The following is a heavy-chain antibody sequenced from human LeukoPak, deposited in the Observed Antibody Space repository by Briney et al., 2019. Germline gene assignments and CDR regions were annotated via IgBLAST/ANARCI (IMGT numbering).Heavy chain of an antibody. Sequence: PGGSLRLSCAASGFTLSSYWMSWVRQPPGKGLEWIGEINYSGSATYNSSLKSRVTILVDTSKNQFSLKLNSVTAADTAVYYCARRSVPMAWGQGTLVTVSS. CDR3: ARRSVPMA. J-gene: IGHJ5*02. CDR1: GFTLSSYW. CDR2: INYSGSA. D-gene: IGHD4-11*01. V-gene: IGHV4-34*01.